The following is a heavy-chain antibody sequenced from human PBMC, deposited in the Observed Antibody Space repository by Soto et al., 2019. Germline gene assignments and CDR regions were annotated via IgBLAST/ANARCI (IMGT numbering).Heavy chain of an antibody. Sequence: GGSLRLSCAASGFTFSSYGMHWVRQAPGKRLEWVAVISYDGSNKYYADSVKGRFTISRDNSKNTLYLQMNSLRAEDTAVYYCAKGGGYSSSWYYYYYYYGMDVWGQGTTVTVSS. J-gene: IGHJ6*02. CDR1: GFTFSSYG. CDR3: AKGGGYSSSWYYYYYYYGMDV. CDR2: ISYDGSNK. D-gene: IGHD6-13*01. V-gene: IGHV3-30*18.